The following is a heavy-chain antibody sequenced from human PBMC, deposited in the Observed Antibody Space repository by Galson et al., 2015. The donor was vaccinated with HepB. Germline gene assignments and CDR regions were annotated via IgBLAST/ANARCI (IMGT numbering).Heavy chain of an antibody. CDR1: GLILRNYW. D-gene: IGHD2/OR15-2a*01. CDR3: ARDVL. CDR2: IRQEGGEM. Sequence: SLRLSCAASGLILRNYWMNWVCQAPGKGPEWVANIRQEGGEMYYGASAKGRFTITRDNAKNSLYLQMNSLRAEDTAVYYCARDVLWGQGTLVTVSS. V-gene: IGHV3-7*03. J-gene: IGHJ4*02.